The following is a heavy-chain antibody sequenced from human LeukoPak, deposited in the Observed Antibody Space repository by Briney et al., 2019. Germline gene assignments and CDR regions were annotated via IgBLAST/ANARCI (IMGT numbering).Heavy chain of an antibody. V-gene: IGHV3-11*06. D-gene: IGHD6-13*01. CDR3: ARMEYSSSWYSP. J-gene: IGHJ3*01. Sequence: PGGSLRLSCAASGFTFSDYYMSWIRQVPAKGLEWVSYISSSSSYTNYVDSVKGRFTISRDNAKNSLYLQMNSLRAEDTAVYYCARMEYSSSWYSPWGQGTMVTVSS. CDR2: ISSSSSYT. CDR1: GFTFSDYY.